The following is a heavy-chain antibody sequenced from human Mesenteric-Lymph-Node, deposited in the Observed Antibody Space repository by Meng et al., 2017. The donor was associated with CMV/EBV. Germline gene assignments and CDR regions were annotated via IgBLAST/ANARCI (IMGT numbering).Heavy chain of an antibody. CDR2: MNPNSGNT. CDR1: GYTFTSYD. CDR3: ARERSVPAASYYYYYGMDV. D-gene: IGHD2-2*01. V-gene: IGHV1-8*01. J-gene: IGHJ6*02. Sequence: ASVKVSCKASGYTFTSYDINWVRQATGQGLEWMGWMNPNSGNTGYAQKFQGRVTMTRNTSISTAYMELSSLRSEDTAVYYCARERSVPAASYYYYYGMDVWGQGTTVTVSS.